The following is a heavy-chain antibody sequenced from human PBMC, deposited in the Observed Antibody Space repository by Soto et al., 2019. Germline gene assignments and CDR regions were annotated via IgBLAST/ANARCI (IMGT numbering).Heavy chain of an antibody. CDR1: GCSIRRGGYS. Sequence: PSETLSLTCAVSGCSIRRGGYSWSWIRQPTGKGLEWIGYIYHSGSTFHNPALKSRVTIPGSRAKNQFSLKLSSVTAADTAVYYCAREIEEDSGHNWFDPWGQGTLVTVSS. V-gene: IGHV4-30-2*01. J-gene: IGHJ5*01. D-gene: IGHD3-10*01. CDR3: AREIEEDSGHNWFDP. CDR2: IYHSGST.